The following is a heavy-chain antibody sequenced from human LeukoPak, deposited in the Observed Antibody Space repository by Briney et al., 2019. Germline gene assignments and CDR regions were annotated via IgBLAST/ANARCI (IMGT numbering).Heavy chain of an antibody. CDR2: IRYDGSNK. CDR3: ARARYSSWYAFDI. Sequence: GGSLRLSCATSGFTFSSYAMHWVRQAPGKGLEWVAFIRYDGSNKYYADSVKGRFTISRDNSKNTLYLQMNSLRAEDTAVYYCARARYSSWYAFDIWGQGTMVTVSS. J-gene: IGHJ3*02. V-gene: IGHV3-30*02. D-gene: IGHD6-13*01. CDR1: GFTFSSYA.